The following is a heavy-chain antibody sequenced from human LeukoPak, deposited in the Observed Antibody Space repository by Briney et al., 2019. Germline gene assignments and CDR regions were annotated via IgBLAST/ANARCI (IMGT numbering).Heavy chain of an antibody. CDR2: ISGSGGIT. J-gene: IGHJ4*02. V-gene: IGHV3-23*01. CDR1: GFIFNDYA. Sequence: PGGSLRLSCVASGFIFNDYAMTWVRQAPGMGLEWVSGISGSGGITYYADSVKGRFTISRDNSKNTVYLHMNSLRAEDTALYYCAKDRTSGTSPPGFWSQGTQVTVSS. D-gene: IGHD1-1*01. CDR3: AKDRTSGTSPPGF.